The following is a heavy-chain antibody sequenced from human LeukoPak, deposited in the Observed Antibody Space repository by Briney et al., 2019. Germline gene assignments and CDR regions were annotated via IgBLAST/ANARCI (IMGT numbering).Heavy chain of an antibody. CDR1: GGTFTSYA. J-gene: IGHJ4*02. D-gene: IGHD6-13*01. CDR2: IIPIFGTA. CDR3: ARLYPTTLTSYSSSL. V-gene: IGHV1-69*05. Sequence: SVKGSCKASGGTFTSYAISWVRQAPGQGREWMGGIIPIFGTANYAQKFQGRVMITTAESTSTAYMELSSLTSEDTAVYYCARLYPTTLTSYSSSLWGQGTLVTVSS.